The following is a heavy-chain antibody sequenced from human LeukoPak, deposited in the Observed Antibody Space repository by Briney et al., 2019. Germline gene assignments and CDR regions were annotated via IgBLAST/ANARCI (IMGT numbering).Heavy chain of an antibody. CDR2: ISYDGSNK. CDR3: ATSTRGAGYFDY. Sequence: QSGRSLRLSCAASGFTFSSYAMHWVRQAPGKGLEWVAVISYDGSNKYYADSVKGRFTISRDNSKNTLYLQMNSLRAEDTAVYYCATSTRGAGYFDYWGQGTLVTVSS. D-gene: IGHD6-19*01. V-gene: IGHV3-30-3*01. J-gene: IGHJ4*02. CDR1: GFTFSSYA.